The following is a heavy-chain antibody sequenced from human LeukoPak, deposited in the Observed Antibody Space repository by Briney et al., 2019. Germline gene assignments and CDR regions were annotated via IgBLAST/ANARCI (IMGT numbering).Heavy chain of an antibody. CDR1: GFTFSSYA. CDR2: ISGSGGST. CDR3: AGYCGGDCYGMDV. Sequence: GGSLRLSCAASGFTFSSYAMSWVRQAPGKGLEWVSAISGSGGSTYYADSVKGRFTIPRDNPKNSLYLQMNSLRAEDTAVYYCAGYCGGDCYGMDVWGQGTTVTVSS. V-gene: IGHV3-23*01. J-gene: IGHJ6*02. D-gene: IGHD2-21*02.